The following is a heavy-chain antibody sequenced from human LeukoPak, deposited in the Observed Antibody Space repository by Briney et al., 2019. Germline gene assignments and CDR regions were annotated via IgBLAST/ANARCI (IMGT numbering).Heavy chain of an antibody. D-gene: IGHD3-10*01. J-gene: IGHJ3*02. CDR2: IWYDGSNK. V-gene: IGHV3-33*01. CDR3: ARGSTYHDAFDI. Sequence: GGSLRLSCAASGFTFSSYGMHWVRQAPGKGLEWVAVIWYDGSNKYYADSVKGRFTISRDNSKNTLYLQMNSLRAEDTAVYYCARGSTYHDAFDIWGQGTMVTVSS. CDR1: GFTFSSYG.